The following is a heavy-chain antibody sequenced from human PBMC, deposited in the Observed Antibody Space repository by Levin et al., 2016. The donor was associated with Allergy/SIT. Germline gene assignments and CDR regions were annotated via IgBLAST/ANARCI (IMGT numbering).Heavy chain of an antibody. CDR1: GYTFTSYG. CDR3: ARAPVTYDFWSGDATGYYMDV. CDR2: ISAYNGNT. D-gene: IGHD3-3*01. Sequence: ASVKVSCKASGYTFTSYGISWVRQAPGQGLEWMGWISAYNGNTNYAQKLQGRVTMTTDTSTSTAYMELRSLRSDDTAVYYCARAPVTYDFWSGDATGYYMDVWGKGTTVTVSS. J-gene: IGHJ6*03. V-gene: IGHV1-18*01.